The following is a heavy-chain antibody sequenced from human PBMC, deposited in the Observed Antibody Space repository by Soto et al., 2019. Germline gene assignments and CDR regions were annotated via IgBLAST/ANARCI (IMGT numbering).Heavy chain of an antibody. V-gene: IGHV1-18*01. CDR3: ARDQGRTKQEAIAY. J-gene: IGHJ4*02. Sequence: ASVKVSCKASGYTFTSYGISWVRQAPGQGLEWMGWISAYNGNTNYAQKLQGRVTMTTDTSTSTAYMELRSLRSDDTAVYYCARDQGRTKQEAIAYWGQGTLVTVSS. CDR1: GYTFTSYG. CDR2: ISAYNGNT.